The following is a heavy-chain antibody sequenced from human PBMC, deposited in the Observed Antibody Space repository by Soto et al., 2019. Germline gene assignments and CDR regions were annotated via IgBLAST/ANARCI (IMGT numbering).Heavy chain of an antibody. Sequence: GGSLRLSCAASGFTFSSYGMHWVRQAPGKGLEWVAVISYDGSNKYYAASVKGRFTSSRDNSKNTLYLQMNSLRAEDTAVYYCAKDLDTAMEFDYWGQGTLVTVSS. J-gene: IGHJ4*02. D-gene: IGHD5-18*01. CDR3: AKDLDTAMEFDY. CDR1: GFTFSSYG. V-gene: IGHV3-30*18. CDR2: ISYDGSNK.